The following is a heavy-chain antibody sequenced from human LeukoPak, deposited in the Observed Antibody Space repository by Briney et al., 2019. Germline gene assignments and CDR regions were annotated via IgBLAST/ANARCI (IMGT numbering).Heavy chain of an antibody. CDR1: GGSISSYY. J-gene: IGHJ4*02. D-gene: IGHD6-13*01. CDR3: ARGSSSWYDFIDY. Sequence: PSETPSLTCTVSGGSISSYYWSWIRQPPGKGLEWIGYIYHSGSTYYNPSLKSRVTISVDRSKNQFSLKLSSVTAADTAVYYCARGSSSWYDFIDYWGQGTLVTVSS. CDR2: IYHSGST. V-gene: IGHV4-59*12.